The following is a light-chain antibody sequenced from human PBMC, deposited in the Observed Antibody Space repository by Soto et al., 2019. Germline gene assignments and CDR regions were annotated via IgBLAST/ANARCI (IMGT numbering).Light chain of an antibody. CDR3: AAWDDSLSGLVV. V-gene: IGLV1-47*01. CDR2: RNN. J-gene: IGLJ2*01. Sequence: QSVLTQPPSASGTPGQRVTISCSGSSSNIGSNYVYWYQQLPGTAPKLLIYRNNQRPSGVPDPFSGSKSGTSASLAISGLRSEDEADYYCAAWDDSLSGLVVFGGGTKVTVL. CDR1: SSNIGSNY.